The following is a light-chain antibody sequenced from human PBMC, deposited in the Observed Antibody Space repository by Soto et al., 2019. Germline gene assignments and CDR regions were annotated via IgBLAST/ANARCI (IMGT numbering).Light chain of an antibody. CDR2: GNS. CDR3: QSYDSSLSGSAV. J-gene: IGLJ3*02. Sequence: QLVLTQPPSVSGAPGQRVTISCTGSSSNIGAGYDVHWYQQLPGTAPKLLIYGNSNRPSGVPDRFSGSKSGTSASLAITGLQAEDEAHYYCQSYDSSLSGSAVFGGGTKLTVL. CDR1: SSNIGAGYD. V-gene: IGLV1-40*01.